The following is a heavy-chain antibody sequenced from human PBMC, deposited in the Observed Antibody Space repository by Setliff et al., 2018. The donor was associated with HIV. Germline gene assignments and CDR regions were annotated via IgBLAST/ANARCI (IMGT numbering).Heavy chain of an antibody. J-gene: IGHJ5*02. CDR3: ARHRYYDILFDP. Sequence: PSETLSLTCTVSGGSININNYYWGCIRQPPGKGLEWIGSIYYTGSTNYNPSLKSRVTILVDSSRNQFSLRLSSVTAADTAVYYCARHRYYDILFDPWGQGTLVTVSS. D-gene: IGHD3-9*01. CDR1: GGSININNYY. V-gene: IGHV4-39*01. CDR2: IYYTGST.